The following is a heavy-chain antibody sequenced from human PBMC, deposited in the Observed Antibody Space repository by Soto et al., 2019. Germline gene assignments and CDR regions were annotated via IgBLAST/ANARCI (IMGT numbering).Heavy chain of an antibody. V-gene: IGHV3-30*18. CDR3: AKGYELRFLEWLSAASDY. CDR2: ISYDGSNK. Sequence: GGSLRLSCAASGFTFSSYGMHWVRQAPGKGLEWVAVISYDGSNKYYADSVKGRFTISRDNSKNTLYLQMNSLRAEDTAVYYCAKGYELRFLEWLSAASDYWGQGTLVTVSS. J-gene: IGHJ4*02. CDR1: GFTFSSYG. D-gene: IGHD3-3*01.